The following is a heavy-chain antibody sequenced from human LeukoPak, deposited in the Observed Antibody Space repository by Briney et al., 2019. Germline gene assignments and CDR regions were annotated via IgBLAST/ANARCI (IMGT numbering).Heavy chain of an antibody. Sequence: SQTLSLTCAISGDSVSSNSAAWNWIRQSPSRGLEWLGRTYYRSKWYNDYAVPVKSRITINPDTSKNQFSLQLNSVTPEDTAVYYCARVRGYSSGWNTPYYFDYWGQGTLVTVSS. CDR2: TYYRSKWYN. CDR1: GDSVSSNSAA. CDR3: ARVRGYSSGWNTPYYFDY. D-gene: IGHD6-19*01. V-gene: IGHV6-1*01. J-gene: IGHJ4*02.